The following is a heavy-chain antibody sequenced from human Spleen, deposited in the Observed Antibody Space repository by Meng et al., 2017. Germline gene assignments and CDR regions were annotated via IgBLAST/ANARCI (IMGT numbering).Heavy chain of an antibody. CDR2: IIPVSQTE. CDR3: AKEPAQTVVNLYYFQS. J-gene: IGHJ4*02. V-gene: IGHV1-69*06. CDR1: GGTFSSYA. D-gene: IGHD4-23*01. Sequence: SLKVSCKASGGTFSSYAISWVRQPPGQGLEWMGGIIPVSQTENYAQKFQGRVTTTSEISTNKVYMDLSSLSFEDTAVYYCAKEPAQTVVNLYYFQSWGQGTLVTVSS.